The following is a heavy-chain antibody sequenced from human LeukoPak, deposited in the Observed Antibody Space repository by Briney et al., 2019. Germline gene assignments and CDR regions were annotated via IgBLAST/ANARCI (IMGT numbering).Heavy chain of an antibody. J-gene: IGHJ4*02. D-gene: IGHD2-15*01. Sequence: SETLSLTCTVSGGSISSYYWSWIRQPLRKGLEWIGYIYSSGRTNYNPSLQSRVTISVGTSKNQFSLKLSSVTAADTAVYYCARTVVTTFDYWGQGTLVTVSS. CDR1: GGSISSYY. CDR2: IYSSGRT. CDR3: ARTVVTTFDY. V-gene: IGHV4-59*01.